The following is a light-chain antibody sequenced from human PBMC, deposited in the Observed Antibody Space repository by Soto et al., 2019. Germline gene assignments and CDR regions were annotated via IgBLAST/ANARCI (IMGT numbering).Light chain of an antibody. Sequence: EIVMTQSPATLSVSPGETTRLSCRASQGTNSDVAWYQQKVGQAPRLLMYDVSNRATGIPARFSGSGSGTDFTLTISSLEPEDLAVYYCQQRSNWPRTFGQGTKVDI. J-gene: IGKJ1*01. CDR3: QQRSNWPRT. V-gene: IGKV3-11*01. CDR2: DVS. CDR1: QGTNSD.